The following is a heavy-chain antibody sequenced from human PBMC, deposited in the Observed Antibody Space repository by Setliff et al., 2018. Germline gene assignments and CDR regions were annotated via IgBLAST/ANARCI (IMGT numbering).Heavy chain of an antibody. V-gene: IGHV1-2*02. CDR3: ARRAFIETITGYCFDL. CDR1: GYNFPGYY. J-gene: IGHJ4*02. D-gene: IGHD1-20*01. Sequence: ASVKVSCKASGYNFPGYYLHWVRQAPGQGLEWMGWISPHTGNTQYAQNFQGRVTMTRDTSITTAYMELSSLRSNDTAFYYCARRAFIETITGYCFDLWGQGTQVTISS. CDR2: ISPHTGNT.